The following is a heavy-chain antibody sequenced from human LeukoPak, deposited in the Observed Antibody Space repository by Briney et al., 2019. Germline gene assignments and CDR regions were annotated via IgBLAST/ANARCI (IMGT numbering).Heavy chain of an antibody. CDR3: ARASYARYMDV. CDR2: IHYSGST. Sequence: NPSETLSLTCTVSGGSISDYWSWIRQPPGKGLEWIGHIHYSGSTNYNPSLKSRVTISVDTSKNQFSLKLTSVTAADTAVYYCARASYARYMDVWGKGTTVTVSS. D-gene: IGHD2-2*01. V-gene: IGHV4-59*01. CDR1: GGSISDY. J-gene: IGHJ6*03.